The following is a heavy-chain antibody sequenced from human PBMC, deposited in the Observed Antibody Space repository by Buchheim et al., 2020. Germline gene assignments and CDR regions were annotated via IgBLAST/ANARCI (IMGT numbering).Heavy chain of an antibody. D-gene: IGHD1-26*01. CDR2: ISGSGVST. CDR3: AKDRSGSYGRSNYYYYGLDV. Sequence: VQLVESGGGVVQPGRSLRLSCVASGFSFRSYGMHWVRQAPGKGLEWVSAISGSGVSTYYADSLKGRFTISRDNSKNTLYLQMNSLRVEDTAIYYCAKDRSGSYGRSNYYYYGLDVWGQGTT. J-gene: IGHJ6*02. CDR1: GFSFRSYG. V-gene: IGHV3-23*04.